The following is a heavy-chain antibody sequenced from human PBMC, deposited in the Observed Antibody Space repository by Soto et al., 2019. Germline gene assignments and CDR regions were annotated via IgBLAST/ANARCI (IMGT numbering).Heavy chain of an antibody. Sequence: ASVKVSCKVSGYTLTELSMHWVRQAPGKGLEWMGGFDPEDGETIYAQKFQGRVTMTEDTSTDTAYMELSSLRSEDTAVYYCARGYDFWSGYSDNWFDPWGQGTLVTVSS. V-gene: IGHV1-24*01. CDR2: FDPEDGET. D-gene: IGHD3-3*01. CDR1: GYTLTELS. J-gene: IGHJ5*02. CDR3: ARGYDFWSGYSDNWFDP.